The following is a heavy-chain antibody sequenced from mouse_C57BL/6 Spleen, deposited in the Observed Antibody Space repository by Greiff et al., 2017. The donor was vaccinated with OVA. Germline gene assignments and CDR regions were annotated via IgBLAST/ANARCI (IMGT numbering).Heavy chain of an antibody. Sequence: QVQLQQPGAELVRPGSSVKLSCRASGYTFTSYWMHWVKQRPIQGLEWIGNIDPSDSETHYNQKFKDKATLTVDKSSSTAYMQLSSLTSEDSAVYYCARTPITTVVATGDYFDYWGQGTTLTVSS. CDR1: GYTFTSYW. J-gene: IGHJ2*01. CDR2: IDPSDSET. V-gene: IGHV1-52*01. CDR3: ARTPITTVVATGDYFDY. D-gene: IGHD1-1*01.